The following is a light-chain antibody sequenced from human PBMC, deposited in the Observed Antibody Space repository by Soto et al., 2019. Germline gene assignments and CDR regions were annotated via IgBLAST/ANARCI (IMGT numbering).Light chain of an antibody. Sequence: QVTQSPTSLSASVGDRVTITCRAGQSINTYLNWYQQKPGKAPKFLIHAASSLQSGVPSRFSGSGSGTEFTLTISSLQPDDFATYYCQQIYTIPLTFGGGTKVDIK. CDR2: AAS. J-gene: IGKJ4*01. CDR3: QQIYTIPLT. V-gene: IGKV1-39*01. CDR1: QSINTY.